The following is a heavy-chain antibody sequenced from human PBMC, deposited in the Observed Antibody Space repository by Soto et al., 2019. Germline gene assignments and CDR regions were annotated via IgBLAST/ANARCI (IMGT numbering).Heavy chain of an antibody. V-gene: IGHV3-30*18. D-gene: IGHD6-6*01. CDR1: GFSFSYYG. CDR2: ITHDGYNR. J-gene: IGHJ4*02. Sequence: QVQLVEPGGSVVQPGGSRRLSCAASGFSFSYYGLHWVRQAPGKGLEWLALITHDGYNRYYADSVKGRFTISRDNSKNTIFLQMNSLKSEDTAVYYCAKGGSFDIWGQGTPVTVSS. CDR3: AKGGSFDI.